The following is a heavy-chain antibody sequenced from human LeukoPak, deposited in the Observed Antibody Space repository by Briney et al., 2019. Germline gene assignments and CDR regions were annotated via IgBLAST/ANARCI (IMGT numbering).Heavy chain of an antibody. Sequence: ASVKVSCKASGYTFTSYYMHWVRQAPGQGLEWMGIINPSGGSTSYAQKFQGRVTMTRDMSTSTVYMELSRLRSDDTAVYYCARTLYIAAAPGGFDYWGQGTLVTVSP. V-gene: IGHV1-46*01. CDR1: GYTFTSYY. CDR2: INPSGGST. J-gene: IGHJ4*02. CDR3: ARTLYIAAAPGGFDY. D-gene: IGHD6-13*01.